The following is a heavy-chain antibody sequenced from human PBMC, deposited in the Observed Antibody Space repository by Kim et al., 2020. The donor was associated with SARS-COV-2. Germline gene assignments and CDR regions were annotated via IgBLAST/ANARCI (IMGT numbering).Heavy chain of an antibody. CDR1: GFTFSSYS. Sequence: GGSLRLSCAASGFTFSSYSMNWVRQAPGKGLEWVSSISSSSSYIYYADSVKGRFTISRDNAKNSLYLQMNSLRAEDTAVYCCASTRGRDYGDYTFDYWGQGTLVTVSS. CDR3: ASTRGRDYGDYTFDY. D-gene: IGHD4-17*01. CDR2: ISSSSSYI. J-gene: IGHJ4*02. V-gene: IGHV3-21*01.